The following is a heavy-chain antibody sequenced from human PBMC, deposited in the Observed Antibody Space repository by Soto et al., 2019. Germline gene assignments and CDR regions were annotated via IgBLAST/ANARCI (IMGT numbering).Heavy chain of an antibody. CDR1: GYSFTSYA. CDR2: ISAYNGNT. J-gene: IGHJ5*02. Sequence: ASVKVSCKASGYSFTSYAIHWVRQAPGQGLEWMGWISAYNGNTNYAQKLQGRVTMTTDTSTSTAYMELRSLRSDDTAVYYCARDYYGSGRLNAHNWFDPWGQGTLVTVSS. D-gene: IGHD3-10*01. CDR3: ARDYYGSGRLNAHNWFDP. V-gene: IGHV1-18*01.